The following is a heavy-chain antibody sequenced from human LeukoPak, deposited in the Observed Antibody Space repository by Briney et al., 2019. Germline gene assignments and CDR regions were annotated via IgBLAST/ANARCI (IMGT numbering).Heavy chain of an antibody. D-gene: IGHD5-12*01. CDR3: VWLQFRSFDP. J-gene: IGHJ5*02. Sequence: ASVKVSCKASGYTFTSYGISWVRQAPGQGLEWMGWISAYNGNTNYAQKLQGRVTMTTDTTTSTAYMELRSLRSDDTAVYYCVWLQFRSFDPWGQGTLVTVSS. V-gene: IGHV1-18*01. CDR2: ISAYNGNT. CDR1: GYTFTSYG.